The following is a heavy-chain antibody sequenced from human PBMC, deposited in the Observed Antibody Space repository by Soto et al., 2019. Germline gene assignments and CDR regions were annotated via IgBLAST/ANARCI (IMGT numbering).Heavy chain of an antibody. CDR1: GFNFSSYW. CDR2: INSDGSST. CDR3: ARGISHYYYYYMDV. V-gene: IGHV3-74*01. J-gene: IGHJ6*03. Sequence: GGSLRLSCAASGFNFSSYWMHWVRHDPGKGLVWVSRINSDGSSTSYADSVKGRFTISRDNAKNTLYLQMNSLRAEDTAVYYCARGISHYYYYYMDVWGKGTTVTVSS.